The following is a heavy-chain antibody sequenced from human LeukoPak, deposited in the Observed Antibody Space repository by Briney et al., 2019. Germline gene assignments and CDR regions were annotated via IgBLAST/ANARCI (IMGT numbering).Heavy chain of an antibody. J-gene: IGHJ4*02. CDR2: IYHSGST. Sequence: PSETLSLTCAVSGGSISSGGYSWSWIRQPPGTGLEWIGYIYHSGSTYYNPSLKSRVTISVDRSKNQFSLKLSSVTAADTAVYYCARGRKRGYSYGFGADYWGQGTLVTVSS. CDR1: GGSISSGGYS. CDR3: ARGRKRGYSYGFGADY. V-gene: IGHV4-30-2*01. D-gene: IGHD5-18*01.